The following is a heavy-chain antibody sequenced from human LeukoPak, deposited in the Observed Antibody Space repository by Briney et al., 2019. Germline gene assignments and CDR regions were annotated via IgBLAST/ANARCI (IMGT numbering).Heavy chain of an antibody. CDR1: GASVSGKF. Sequence: PSETLSLTCTVSGASVSGKFWSWTRHSPGNGLEWIGLIYYSGSTKFNPSLKSRVAMSVDTSNNQFSLSLNSVTTTDTAVYFCVGGGDWLPEYWGHGTQVIVSS. CDR2: IYYSGST. CDR3: VGGGDWLPEY. V-gene: IGHV4-59*02. J-gene: IGHJ4*01. D-gene: IGHD3/OR15-3a*01.